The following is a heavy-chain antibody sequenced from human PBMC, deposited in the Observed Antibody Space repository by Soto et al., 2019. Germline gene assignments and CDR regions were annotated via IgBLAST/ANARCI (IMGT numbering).Heavy chain of an antibody. D-gene: IGHD3-3*01. CDR3: ARGGEVGVAGSAAFDM. Sequence: QVQLVQSGAEVKKPGASVKISCTASGYTVTTHYMHWVRQAPGRGLEWMGAINPGSGAAKYTQTFKARVTMTRDPSTNTVYMEMSALRSEDTAVFYCARGGEVGVAGSAAFDMWGQGTMVTVSS. CDR2: INPGSGAA. V-gene: IGHV1-46*01. J-gene: IGHJ3*02. CDR1: GYTVTTHY.